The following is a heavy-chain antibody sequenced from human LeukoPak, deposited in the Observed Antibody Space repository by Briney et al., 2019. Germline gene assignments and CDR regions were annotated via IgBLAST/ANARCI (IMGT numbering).Heavy chain of an antibody. D-gene: IGHD3-22*01. CDR2: IRYDGSNK. CDR3: AKDVAYYYDSSGYSYYFED. V-gene: IGHV3-30*02. CDR1: GFTFSSYG. Sequence: GGSLRLSCAASGFTFSSYGMHWVRQAPGKGLEWVAFIRYDGSNKYYADSVKGRFTISRDNSKNTLYLQMNSLRAEDTAIYYCAKDVAYYYDSSGYSYYFEDWGQGTLVTVSS. J-gene: IGHJ4*02.